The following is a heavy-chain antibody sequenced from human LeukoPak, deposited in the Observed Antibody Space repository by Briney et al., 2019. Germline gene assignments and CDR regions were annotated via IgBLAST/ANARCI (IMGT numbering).Heavy chain of an antibody. CDR3: ARELNDFWSGTYYFDY. J-gene: IGHJ4*02. V-gene: IGHV4-4*07. CDR2: IYTSGST. CDR1: GGSISSYY. D-gene: IGHD3-3*01. Sequence: SGTLSLTCTVSGGSISSYYWSWIRQPAGKGLEWIGRIYTSGSTNYNPSLKSRVTMSVDTSKNQFSLKLSSVTAADTAVYYCARELNDFWSGTYYFDYWGQGTLVTVSS.